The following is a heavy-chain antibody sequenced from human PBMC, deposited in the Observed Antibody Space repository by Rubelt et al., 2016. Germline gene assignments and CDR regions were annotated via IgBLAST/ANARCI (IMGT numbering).Heavy chain of an antibody. CDR2: TA. J-gene: IGHJ4*02. V-gene: IGHV1-69*01. CDR3: ATEKTIMTRRADS. Sequence: TANYAQKFQGRVTITADESTSTAYMELSSLRSEDTAVYYCATEKTIMTRRADSWGQGTLVTVSA. D-gene: IGHD6-6*01.